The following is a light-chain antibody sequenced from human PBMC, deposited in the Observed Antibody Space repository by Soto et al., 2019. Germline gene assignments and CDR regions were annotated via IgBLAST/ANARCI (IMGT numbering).Light chain of an antibody. V-gene: IGKV1-9*01. CDR1: QGISSY. CDR3: QQVSTYPIT. CDR2: AAF. J-gene: IGKJ5*01. Sequence: DIPLTQSPSFLSASIGDRVTITCRASQGISSYLAWYQQKPGKAPNLLIYAAFTLQSGVPSRFSGGGSGTEFTLTISSLQPEDFATYYCQQVSTYPITFGQGTRLEIK.